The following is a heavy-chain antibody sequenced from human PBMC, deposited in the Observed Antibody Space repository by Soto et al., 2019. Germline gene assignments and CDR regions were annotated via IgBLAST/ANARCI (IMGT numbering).Heavy chain of an antibody. CDR2: ISGSGGST. V-gene: IGHV3-23*01. CDR1: GFTFSSYA. J-gene: IGHJ4*02. CDR3: AKLNGFLEWLYPYYFDY. D-gene: IGHD3-3*01. Sequence: PGGSLRLSCAASGFTFSSYAVSWVRQAPGKGLEWVSAISGSGGSTYYTDSVKGRFTISRDNSKNTLYLQMNSLRAEDTAVYYCAKLNGFLEWLYPYYFDYWGQGTLVTVSS.